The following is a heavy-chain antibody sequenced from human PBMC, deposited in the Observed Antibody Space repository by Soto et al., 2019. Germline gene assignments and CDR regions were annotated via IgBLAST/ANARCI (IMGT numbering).Heavy chain of an antibody. CDR3: ASDLGSIAARLAFDI. D-gene: IGHD6-6*01. J-gene: IGHJ3*02. CDR2: IYYSGST. V-gene: IGHV4-31*01. CDR1: GGSISSGGYY. Sequence: QVQLQESGPGLVKPSQTLSLTCTVSGGSISSGGYYWSWIRQHPGKGLEWIGYIYYSGSTYYNPSLKCQVTISVDTYKNHCSLKLSSVTAADTAVYYCASDLGSIAARLAFDIWGQGPMVTVSS.